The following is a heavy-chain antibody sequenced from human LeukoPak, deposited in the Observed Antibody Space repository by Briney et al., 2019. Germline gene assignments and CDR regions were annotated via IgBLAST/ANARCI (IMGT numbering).Heavy chain of an antibody. CDR1: GGSFSGYY. CDR2: VNHSGST. D-gene: IGHD3-10*01. CDR3: ACSNYYGSGSYYDY. V-gene: IGHV4-34*01. Sequence: PSETLSLTCAVYGGSFSGYYWSWIRQPPGKGLEWIGEVNHSGSTNYNPSLKSRVTISVDTSKNQFSLKLSSVTAADTAVYYCACSNYYGSGSYYDYWGQGTLVTVSS. J-gene: IGHJ4*02.